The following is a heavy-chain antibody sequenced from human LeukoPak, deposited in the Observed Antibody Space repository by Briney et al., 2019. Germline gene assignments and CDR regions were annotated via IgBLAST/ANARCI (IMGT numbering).Heavy chain of an antibody. CDR1: GFTFSSYD. V-gene: IGHV3-23*01. Sequence: GGSLRLSCAASGFTFSSYDMSWVRQAPGKGLEWVSAISGSGGSAYYADSVKGRFTISRDNSKNTVYLQMNSLRAEDTAVYYCAKDSWEVGATSEIDYWGQGTLVTVSS. CDR3: AKDSWEVGATSEIDY. J-gene: IGHJ4*02. D-gene: IGHD1-26*01. CDR2: ISGSGGSA.